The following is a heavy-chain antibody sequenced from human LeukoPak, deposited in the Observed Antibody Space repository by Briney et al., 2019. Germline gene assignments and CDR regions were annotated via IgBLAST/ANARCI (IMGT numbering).Heavy chain of an antibody. CDR1: GGSISSSSYY. D-gene: IGHD2-2*01. CDR3: ARVKRKYQLLKPLHETPSHYFDY. CDR2: IYYSGST. Sequence: SETLSLTCTVSGGSISSSSYYWGWIRQPPGKGLEWIGSIYYSGSTYYDPSLKSRVTISVDTSKNQFSLKLSSVTAADTAVYYCARVKRKYQLLKPLHETPSHYFDYWGQGTLVTVSS. J-gene: IGHJ4*02. V-gene: IGHV4-39*07.